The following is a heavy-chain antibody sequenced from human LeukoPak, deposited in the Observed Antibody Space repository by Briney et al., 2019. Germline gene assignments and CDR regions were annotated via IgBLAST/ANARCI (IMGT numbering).Heavy chain of an antibody. D-gene: IGHD2-2*03. Sequence: ASVKVSCKASGYTFTDFYIHWVRQAPGHGLEWTGWISPNTGVTNYAQRFQGRVTMTRDTSITTTYLELRGLTSDDTAVYYCARHGYCGNPRCYPDYYYIDVWGKGTKVTVSS. J-gene: IGHJ6*03. CDR2: ISPNTGVT. CDR3: ARHGYCGNPRCYPDYYYIDV. V-gene: IGHV1-2*02. CDR1: GYTFTDFY.